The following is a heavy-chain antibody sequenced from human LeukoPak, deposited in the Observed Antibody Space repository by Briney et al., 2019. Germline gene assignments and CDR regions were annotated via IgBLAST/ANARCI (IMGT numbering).Heavy chain of an antibody. CDR3: AKVRSSSWSIVY. J-gene: IGHJ4*02. V-gene: IGHV3-30*18. D-gene: IGHD6-13*01. CDR2: ISHDGSDK. CDR1: GFTFSTNG. Sequence: GGSLRLSCGASGFTFSTNGRHWVRQAPGKGLEGVAVISHDGSDKYHADSVKGRFTISRDNSKNTLYLQMNSLRAEDTAVYYCAKVRSSSWSIVYWGQGTLVTVSS.